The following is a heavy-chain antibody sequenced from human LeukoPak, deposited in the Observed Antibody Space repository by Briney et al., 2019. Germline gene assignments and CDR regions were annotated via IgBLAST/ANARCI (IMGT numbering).Heavy chain of an antibody. CDR1: GFTLSSYA. CDR3: AKVSYYGSGHSDY. V-gene: IGHV3-23*01. J-gene: IGHJ4*02. CDR2: ISGSGGST. D-gene: IGHD3-10*01. Sequence: GGSLRLSCAASGFTLSSYAMSWVRQAPGKGLEWVSAISGSGGSTYYADSVKGRFTISRDNSKNTLYLQMNSLRAEDTAVYYCAKVSYYGSGHSDYWGQGTLVTVSS.